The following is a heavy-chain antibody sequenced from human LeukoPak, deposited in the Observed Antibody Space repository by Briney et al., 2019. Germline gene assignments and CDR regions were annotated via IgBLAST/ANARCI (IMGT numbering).Heavy chain of an antibody. D-gene: IGHD2-2*01. CDR1: GGSISSYY. V-gene: IGHV4-59*01. CDR3: ARDHGTSSPFDY. J-gene: IGHJ4*02. CDR2: IYYSGST. Sequence: SETLSLTCTVSGGSISSYYWSWIRQPPGKGLAWIGYIYYSGSTNYNPSLKSRVTISVDTSKNQFSLKLSSVTAADTAVYYCARDHGTSSPFDYWGQGTLVTVSS.